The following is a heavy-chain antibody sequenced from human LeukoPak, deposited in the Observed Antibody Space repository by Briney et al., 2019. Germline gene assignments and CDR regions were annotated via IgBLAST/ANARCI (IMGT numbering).Heavy chain of an antibody. CDR2: ISYDGSNK. Sequence: GGSLRLSCAASGFTFSSYGMHWVRQAPGKGLEWVAVISYDGSNKYYADSVKGRFTISRDNSENTLYLQMNSLRAEDTAMYYCARVYHSGSYYKQFDYWGQGTLVTVSS. J-gene: IGHJ4*02. V-gene: IGHV3-30*03. D-gene: IGHD1-26*01. CDR3: ARVYHSGSYYKQFDY. CDR1: GFTFSSYG.